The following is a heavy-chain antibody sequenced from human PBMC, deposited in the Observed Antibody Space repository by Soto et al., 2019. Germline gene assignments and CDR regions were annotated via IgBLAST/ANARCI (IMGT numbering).Heavy chain of an antibody. V-gene: IGHV1-69*12. CDR1: GGTFSSYA. CDR2: IIPIFGTA. Sequence: QVQLVQSGAEVKKPGSSVKVSCKASGGTFSSYAISWVRQAPGQGLEWMGGIIPIFGTANYAQKFQGRVTITADESTSTVYMELNSLRSEDTAVYYCARESRYCSGGSCYFLPGIDYWGQGTLVTVSS. D-gene: IGHD2-15*01. J-gene: IGHJ4*02. CDR3: ARESRYCSGGSCYFLPGIDY.